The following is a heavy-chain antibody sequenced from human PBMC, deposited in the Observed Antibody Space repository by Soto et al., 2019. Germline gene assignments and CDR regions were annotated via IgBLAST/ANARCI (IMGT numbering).Heavy chain of an antibody. V-gene: IGHV3-53*04. J-gene: IGHJ3*02. CDR3: ARNCGGDCRDAFDI. D-gene: IGHD2-21*02. CDR2: IYSGGST. CDR1: GFTVSSHY. Sequence: EVQLVESGGGLVQPGGSLRLSCAASGFTVSSHYMSWVRQAPGKGLEWVSVIYSGGSTYYADSVKGRFTISRHNSTNTLYLQMNSLRAEDTAVYYCARNCGGDCRDAFDIWGQGTMVTVSS.